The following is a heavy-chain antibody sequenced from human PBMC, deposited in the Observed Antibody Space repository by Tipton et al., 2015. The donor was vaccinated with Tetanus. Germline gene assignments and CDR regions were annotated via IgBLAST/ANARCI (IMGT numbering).Heavy chain of an antibody. CDR2: IYYSGTT. V-gene: IGHV4-31*03. CDR1: DGPVSSGGHY. D-gene: IGHD1-26*01. CDR3: ARGLPREPFYFGY. Sequence: TLSLTCTVSDGPVSSGGHYWGWVRQLPGKGLEWIGCIYYSGTTYYNPSLRSRLSISVDTSKNQCSMRLTSVTAAHPAGYFCARGLPREPFYFGYWGHGKQVIVSS. J-gene: IGHJ4*03.